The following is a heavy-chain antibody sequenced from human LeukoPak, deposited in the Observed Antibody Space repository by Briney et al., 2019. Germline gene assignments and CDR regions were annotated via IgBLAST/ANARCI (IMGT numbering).Heavy chain of an antibody. D-gene: IGHD3-3*01. J-gene: IGHJ3*02. Sequence: SETLSLTCTVSGGSISSYYWSWIRQPAGKGLEWIRRIYTSGSTNYNPSLKSRVTMSVDTSKNQFSLKLSSVAAADTAVYYCARFWSEKASDIWGQGTMVTVSS. V-gene: IGHV4-4*07. CDR3: ARFWSEKASDI. CDR1: GGSISSYY. CDR2: IYTSGST.